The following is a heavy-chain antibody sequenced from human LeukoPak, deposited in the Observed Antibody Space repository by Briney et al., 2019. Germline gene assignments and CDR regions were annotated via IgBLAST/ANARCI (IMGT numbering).Heavy chain of an antibody. Sequence: PGGSLRLSCVAFGFTFSSYSMNWVRQAPGKGLEWVSSISSRSSYKYHADSVRGRFTISRDNAKNSLYLQMNSLRAEDTAVYYCARDKAVAGITIIVGGSEPYYYYGMDVWGQGTTVTVSS. J-gene: IGHJ6*02. CDR2: ISSRSSYK. CDR3: ARDKAVAGITIIVGGSEPYYYYGMDV. D-gene: IGHD6-19*01. CDR1: GFTFSSYS. V-gene: IGHV3-21*01.